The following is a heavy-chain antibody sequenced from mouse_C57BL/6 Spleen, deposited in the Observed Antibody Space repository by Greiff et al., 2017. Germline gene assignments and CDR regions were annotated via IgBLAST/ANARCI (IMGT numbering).Heavy chain of an antibody. CDR1: GFNIKDDY. J-gene: IGHJ2*01. V-gene: IGHV14-4*01. Sequence: VQLQQSGAELVRPGASVKLSCTASGFNIKDDYMHWVKQRPEKGLEWIGWIDPENGDTEYASKFQGKATITPDPSSNTAYLQLSSLTSEDTAVYYCTTGEGYWGQGTTLTVSS. CDR3: TTGEGY. CDR2: IDPENGDT.